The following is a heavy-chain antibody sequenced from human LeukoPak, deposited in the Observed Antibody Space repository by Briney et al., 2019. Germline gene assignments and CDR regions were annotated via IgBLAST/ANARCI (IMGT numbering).Heavy chain of an antibody. CDR2: INSDGSST. Sequence: GGSLRLSCEASGFTFNNYWMHWVRQVPGEGLVWVSHINSDGSSTSYADSVKGRFTVSRDNAKNTLYLLMSNLRAEDTAVYYCARVTVSGWYTALDYWGQGTLVSVSS. CDR3: ARVTVSGWYTALDY. J-gene: IGHJ4*02. V-gene: IGHV3-74*01. CDR1: GFTFNNYW. D-gene: IGHD6-19*01.